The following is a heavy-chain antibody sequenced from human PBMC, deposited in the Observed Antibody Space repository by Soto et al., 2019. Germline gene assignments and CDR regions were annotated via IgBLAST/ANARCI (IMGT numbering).Heavy chain of an antibody. J-gene: IGHJ5*02. CDR1: GFTFSSYA. D-gene: IGHD2-15*01. CDR3: AKALKQYCSGGSCYSYPDWFDP. Sequence: GGSLRLSCAASGFTFSSYAMSWVRQAPGKGLEWVSAISGSGGSTYYADSVKGRFTISRDNSKNPLYLQMNSLRAEDTAVYYFAKALKQYCSGGSCYSYPDWFDPWGQGTLVTVSS. CDR2: ISGSGGST. V-gene: IGHV3-23*01.